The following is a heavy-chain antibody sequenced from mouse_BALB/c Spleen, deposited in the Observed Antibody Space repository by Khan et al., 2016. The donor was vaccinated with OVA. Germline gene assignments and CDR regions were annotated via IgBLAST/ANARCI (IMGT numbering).Heavy chain of an antibody. CDR3: ARRNYVGYTLAY. CDR1: GYTFTDYY. Sequence: QVQLQQSGAELARPGASVKLSCKASGYTFTDYYINWVKQRPGQGLEWIGEICPGSGDTYYNERFKGQATLTADKSSSTVYMQLSSLTSEDSAVYFCARRNYVGYTLAYWGQGTLVTVSA. V-gene: IGHV1-77*01. D-gene: IGHD1-2*01. CDR2: ICPGSGDT. J-gene: IGHJ3*01.